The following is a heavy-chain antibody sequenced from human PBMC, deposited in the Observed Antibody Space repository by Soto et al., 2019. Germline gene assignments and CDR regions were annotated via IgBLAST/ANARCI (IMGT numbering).Heavy chain of an antibody. J-gene: IGHJ6*02. Sequence: GGSLRLSCAASGFTFSSYGMHWVRQAPGKGLEWVAVISYDGSNKYYADSVKGRFTISRDNSKNTLYLQMNSLRAEGTAVYYCAKDIDYGDGYYYYGMDVWGQGTTVTVSS. CDR1: GFTFSSYG. CDR2: ISYDGSNK. V-gene: IGHV3-30*18. CDR3: AKDIDYGDGYYYYGMDV. D-gene: IGHD4-17*01.